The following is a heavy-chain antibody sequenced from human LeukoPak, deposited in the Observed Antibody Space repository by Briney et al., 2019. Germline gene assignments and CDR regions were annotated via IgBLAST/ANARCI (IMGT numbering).Heavy chain of an antibody. J-gene: IGHJ4*02. V-gene: IGHV3-30*02. D-gene: IGHD3-16*02. CDR1: GFTFSSYG. Sequence: GGSLRLSCAASGFTFSSYGMHWVRQAPGKGLEWVAFIRYDGSNKYYADSVKGRFTISRDNAKNSLYLQMNSLRAEDTAVYYCARDDTFGGVIVMGYFDYWGQGTLVTVSS. CDR3: ARDDTFGGVIVMGYFDY. CDR2: IRYDGSNK.